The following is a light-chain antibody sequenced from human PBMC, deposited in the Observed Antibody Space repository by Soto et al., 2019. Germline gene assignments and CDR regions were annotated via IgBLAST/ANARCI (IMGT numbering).Light chain of an antibody. Sequence: EIVLTQSPGTLSLSPGERATLSCRASQSVRSNLAWYQQQPGQAPRLLIHGASTRATGIPARFSGSGSGTEFTLTISSLQSEDFAVYYCQQYNNWPPWTFGQGTKVDIK. CDR1: QSVRSN. CDR2: GAS. J-gene: IGKJ1*01. V-gene: IGKV3-15*01. CDR3: QQYNNWPPWT.